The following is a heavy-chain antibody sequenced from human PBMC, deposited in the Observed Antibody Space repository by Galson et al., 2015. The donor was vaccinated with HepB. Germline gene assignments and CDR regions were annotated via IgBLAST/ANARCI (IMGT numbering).Heavy chain of an antibody. CDR3: ARDPRQYGYMDV. V-gene: IGHV1-46*01. D-gene: IGHD2-2*01. Sequence: SVKVSCKASGYTFTTYTIHWVRQAPGQGLEWMGIINPSGGDTSYAQKFQGRVTMTRDTSTSTVYVELSSLRSEDTAVYYCARDPRQYGYMDVWGKGTTVTVSS. CDR1: GYTFTTYT. CDR2: INPSGGDT. J-gene: IGHJ6*03.